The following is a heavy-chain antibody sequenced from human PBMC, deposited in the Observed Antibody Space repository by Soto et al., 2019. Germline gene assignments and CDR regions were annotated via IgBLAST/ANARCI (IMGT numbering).Heavy chain of an antibody. CDR1: GFTFSSYS. CDR3: ASDLSFGELFPYYYYGMDV. D-gene: IGHD3-10*01. V-gene: IGHV3-21*01. J-gene: IGHJ6*02. CDR2: ISSSSSYI. Sequence: GGSLRLSCAASGFTFSSYSMNWVRQAPGKGQEWVSSISSSSSYIYYADSVKGRFTISKDNAKNSLYLQMNSLRAEDTAVYYCASDLSFGELFPYYYYGMDVWGQGSTVTGSS.